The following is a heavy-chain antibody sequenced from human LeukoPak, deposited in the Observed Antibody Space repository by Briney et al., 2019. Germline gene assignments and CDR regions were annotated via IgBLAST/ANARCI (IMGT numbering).Heavy chain of an antibody. CDR2: ISNSDDNT. CDR1: GFTFSSYA. V-gene: IGHV3-23*01. J-gene: IGHJ4*02. D-gene: IGHD1-1*01. Sequence: GGSLRLSCAASGFTFSSYAMSWVRQAPGKGLEWVSTISNSDDNTYYADSVKGRFTISRDNSKNTLYLQMNSLTAEDTAIYYCAKATGTLGNWSQGTQVIVSP. CDR3: AKATGTLGN.